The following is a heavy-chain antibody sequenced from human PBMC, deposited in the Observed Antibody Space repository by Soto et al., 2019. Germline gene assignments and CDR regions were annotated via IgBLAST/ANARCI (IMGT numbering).Heavy chain of an antibody. Sequence: ASVKVSCKASGYTFTGYYMHWVRQAPGQGLEWMGWINPNSGGTNYAQKFQGWVTMTRDTSISTAYMELSRLRSDDTAVYYCARVIAAAGGYDFDYWGQGTLVTV. V-gene: IGHV1-2*04. J-gene: IGHJ4*02. CDR3: ARVIAAAGGYDFDY. CDR2: INPNSGGT. D-gene: IGHD6-13*01. CDR1: GYTFTGYY.